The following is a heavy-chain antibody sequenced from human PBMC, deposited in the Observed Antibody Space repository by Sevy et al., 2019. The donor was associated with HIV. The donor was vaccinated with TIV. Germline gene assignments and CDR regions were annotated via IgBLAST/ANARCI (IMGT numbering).Heavy chain of an antibody. V-gene: IGHV3-21*01. CDR3: ARDTRAGLGMDV. Sequence: GGSLRLSCAASGFTFSSYSMNWVRQAPGKGLEWVSSISSSSSYIYYADSVKGRFTISRDNAKNSLYLQMNSLRAEDTAVYYCARDTRAGLGMDVWGQGTTVTVSS. CDR2: ISSSSSYI. J-gene: IGHJ6*02. D-gene: IGHD3-9*01. CDR1: GFTFSSYS.